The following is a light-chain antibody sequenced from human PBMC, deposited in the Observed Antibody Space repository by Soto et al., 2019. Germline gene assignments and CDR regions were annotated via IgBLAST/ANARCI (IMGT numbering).Light chain of an antibody. CDR2: GAS. V-gene: IGKV3-20*01. CDR1: QSVSSNY. J-gene: IGKJ1*01. Sequence: EIVLTQSPDTLSLSPGERATFSCRASQSVSSNYFAWYQQKPGQASRLLIYGASSRATGIPDRFSGSESGTDFSITNRRPEPEAFAVYFCQQDATSPLTFGHGTNVEIK. CDR3: QQDATSPLT.